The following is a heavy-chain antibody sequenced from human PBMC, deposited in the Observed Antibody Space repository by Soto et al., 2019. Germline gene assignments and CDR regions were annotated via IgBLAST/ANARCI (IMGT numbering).Heavy chain of an antibody. CDR3: AKGPPEGAQPAGFDY. CDR1: GFTFSSYG. Sequence: QVQLVESGGGVVQPGRSLRLSCAASGFTFSSYGMQWVRQAPGKGLEWVAVISYDGSNKYYADSVKGRFTISRDNSKNSLYLQMNSLRFEYTAVYYCAKGPPEGAQPAGFDYWGQGTLVTVSS. D-gene: IGHD1-1*01. CDR2: ISYDGSNK. V-gene: IGHV3-30*18. J-gene: IGHJ4*02.